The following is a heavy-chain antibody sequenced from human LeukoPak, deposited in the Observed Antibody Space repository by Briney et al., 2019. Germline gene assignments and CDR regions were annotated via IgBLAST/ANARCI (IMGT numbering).Heavy chain of an antibody. Sequence: GGSLRLSCAASGFSFSSYNMNWVRQAPGKGPEWVSYISATTGKIYYADSVKGRFTISRDNAKSALYLELNSLRAEDTAVYYCVRAFNGNSYGYGFWGQGTLLTVSS. D-gene: IGHD5-18*01. J-gene: IGHJ4*02. CDR3: VRAFNGNSYGYGF. CDR2: ISATTGKI. CDR1: GFSFSSYN. V-gene: IGHV3-48*04.